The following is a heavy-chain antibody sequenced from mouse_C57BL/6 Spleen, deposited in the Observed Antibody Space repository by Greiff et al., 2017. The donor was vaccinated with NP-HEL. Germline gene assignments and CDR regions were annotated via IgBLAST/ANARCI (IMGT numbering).Heavy chain of an antibody. CDR2: INPNNGGT. CDR1: GYTFTDYY. J-gene: IGHJ4*01. V-gene: IGHV1-26*01. D-gene: IGHD1-1*01. CDR3: ARLWAITTVVEDYAMDY. Sequence: VQLQQSGPELVKPGASVKISCKASGYTFTDYYMNWVKQSHGKSLEWIGDINPNNGGTSYNQKFKGKATLTVDKSSSTAYMELRSLTSEDSAVYYCARLWAITTVVEDYAMDYWGQGTSVTVSS.